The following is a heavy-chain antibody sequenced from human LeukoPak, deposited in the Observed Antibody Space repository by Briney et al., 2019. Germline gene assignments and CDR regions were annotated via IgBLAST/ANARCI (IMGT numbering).Heavy chain of an antibody. CDR3: ASLARVSEDV. V-gene: IGHV1-69*05. CDR2: IIPIFGTA. Sequence: ASVKVSCKASGGTFSSYAISWVRQAPGQGLEWMGRIIPIFGTANYAQKFQGRVTMTRNTSISTAYMELSSLRSEDTAVYYCASLARVSEDVWGKGTTVTVSS. D-gene: IGHD3-16*01. J-gene: IGHJ6*04. CDR1: GGTFSSYA.